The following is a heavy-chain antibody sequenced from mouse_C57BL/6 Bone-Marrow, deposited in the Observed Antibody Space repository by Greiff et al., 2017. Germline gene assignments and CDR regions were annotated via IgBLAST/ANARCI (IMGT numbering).Heavy chain of an antibody. D-gene: IGHD1-1*01. CDR3: ARDYYGSSPGAMDY. V-gene: IGHV1-55*01. Sequence: QVQLQQPGAELVKPGASVKMSCKASGYTFTSYWITWVKQRPGQGLEWIGEIYPGSGSTNYNEKFKSKATLTVDPSSSTAYMQLSSLTSEDSAVYDCARDYYGSSPGAMDYWGQGTSVTVSS. CDR2: IYPGSGST. J-gene: IGHJ4*01. CDR1: GYTFTSYW.